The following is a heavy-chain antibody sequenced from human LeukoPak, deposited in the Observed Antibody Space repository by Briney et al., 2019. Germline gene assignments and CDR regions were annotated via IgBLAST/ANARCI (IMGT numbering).Heavy chain of an antibody. CDR3: AKDYGWNAIVRATAGFDF. V-gene: IGHV3-30*02. D-gene: IGHD1-26*01. CDR1: GFAFSSSG. CDR2: IWYDGSNE. J-gene: IGHJ4*02. Sequence: GGSLRLSCATSGFAFSSSGMHWVHQAPGKGLEWVAVIWYDGSNEYYADSVKGRFTISRDNSKNTLYLQMNSLRAEDTAVYYCAKDYGWNAIVRATAGFDFWGQGTLVTVSS.